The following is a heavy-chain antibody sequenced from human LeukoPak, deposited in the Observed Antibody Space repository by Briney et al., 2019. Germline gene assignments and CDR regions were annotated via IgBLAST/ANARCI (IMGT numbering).Heavy chain of an antibody. CDR2: IYSGGST. CDR3: ARMLSGETRKGYYYDSSGYYYVDY. CDR1: GFIFSSYA. J-gene: IGHJ4*02. Sequence: GGSLRLSCTASGFIFSSYAMSWVRHAPGKGLELVSVIYSGGSTYYADSVKGRFTISRDNSKNTLYLQMNSLRAEDTAVYYCARMLSGETRKGYYYDSSGYYYVDYWGQGTLVTVSS. V-gene: IGHV3-66*01. D-gene: IGHD3-22*01.